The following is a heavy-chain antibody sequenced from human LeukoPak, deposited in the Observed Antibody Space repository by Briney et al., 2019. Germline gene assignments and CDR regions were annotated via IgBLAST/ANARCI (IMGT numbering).Heavy chain of an antibody. CDR1: GFTFDDYA. CDR3: AKDTYYDSSGSNHLNY. J-gene: IGHJ6*02. D-gene: IGHD3-22*01. V-gene: IGHV3-9*01. CDR2: ISWNSGSI. Sequence: SLRLSCAASGFTFDDYAMHWVRQAPGKGLEWVSGISWNSGSIGYADSVKGRFTISRDNAKNSLYLQMNSLRAEDTALYYCAKDTYYDSSGSNHLNYWGQGTTVTVSS.